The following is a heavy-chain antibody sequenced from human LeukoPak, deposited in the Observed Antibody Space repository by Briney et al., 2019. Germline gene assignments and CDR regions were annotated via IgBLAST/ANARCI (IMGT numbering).Heavy chain of an antibody. V-gene: IGHV3-23*01. CDR3: AKDPARYLVDY. D-gene: IGHD3-9*01. Sequence: GGSLRLSCAASGFTFSSYAMSWVRQAPGKGLEGVSTISGSGGATYYADSVKGRFTISRDNSKNTLYLQMNSLRAEDTAVYYCAKDPARYLVDYWGQGTLVTVSS. J-gene: IGHJ4*02. CDR1: GFTFSSYA. CDR2: ISGSGGAT.